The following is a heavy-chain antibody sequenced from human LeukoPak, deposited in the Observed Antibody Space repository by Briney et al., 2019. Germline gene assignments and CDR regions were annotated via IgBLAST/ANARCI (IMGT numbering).Heavy chain of an antibody. D-gene: IGHD3-10*01. CDR3: AREIGSGSYGH. CDR2: IYYSGST. CDR1: GGSISSYY. V-gene: IGHV4-59*01. Sequence: SETLSLTCTVSGGSISSYYWSWIRQPPGKGLEWIGYIYYSGSTNYNPSLKSRVTISVDTSKNQFSLKLSSVTAADTAVYYCAREIGSGSYGHWGQGTLVTVSS. J-gene: IGHJ4*02.